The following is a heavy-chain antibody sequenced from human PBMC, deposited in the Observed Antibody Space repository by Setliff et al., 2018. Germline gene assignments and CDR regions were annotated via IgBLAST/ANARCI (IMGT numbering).Heavy chain of an antibody. CDR2: IIPIFGTA. Sequence: SVKVSCKASGGTFSDYGVSWVRQAPGQGLEWMGGIIPIFGTANYAQKFQGRVTITTDDSTGTAYMELSSLRSEDTAVYYCVRDLRGPYYYDIGGWFDPWGQGTLVTVSS. V-gene: IGHV1-69*05. CDR1: GGTFSDYG. CDR3: VRDLRGPYYYDIGGWFDP. D-gene: IGHD3-22*01. J-gene: IGHJ5*02.